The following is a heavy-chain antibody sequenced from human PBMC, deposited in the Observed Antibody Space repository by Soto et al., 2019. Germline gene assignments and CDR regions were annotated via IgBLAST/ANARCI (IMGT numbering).Heavy chain of an antibody. V-gene: IGHV4-39*07. J-gene: IGHJ4*02. CDR1: GGSISSSSYF. D-gene: IGHD2-8*02. CDR3: ARDKITGLFDY. CDR2: INHSGST. Sequence: PSETLSLTCTVSGGSISSSSYFWTWIRQPPGTGLEWIGEINHSGSTNYNPSLKSRVTISVDTSKNQFSLKLTSVTAADTAVYNCARDKITGLFDYWGQGTLVTVSS.